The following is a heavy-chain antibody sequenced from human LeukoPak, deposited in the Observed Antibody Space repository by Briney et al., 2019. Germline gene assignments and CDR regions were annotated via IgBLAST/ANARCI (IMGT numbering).Heavy chain of an antibody. D-gene: IGHD7-27*01. J-gene: IGHJ5*02. Sequence: PSETLSLTCSVSGGSISNYYWSWIRQPPGKGLEWIGYMYVSGSTKYNPSLKSRVIISIDTSKNQFSLKLSSVAAADTAVYYCARDGDAMEIDPWGQGTLVTVSS. CDR3: ARDGDAMEIDP. V-gene: IGHV4-59*01. CDR2: MYVSGST. CDR1: GGSISNYY.